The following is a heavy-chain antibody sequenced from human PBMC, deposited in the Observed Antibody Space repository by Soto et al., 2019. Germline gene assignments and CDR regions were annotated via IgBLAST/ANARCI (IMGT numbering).Heavy chain of an antibody. D-gene: IGHD3-10*01. Sequence: PGGSLRLSCAASGFTFSSYGMHWVRQAPGKGLEWVAVIWYDGSNKYYADSVKGRFTISRDNSKNTLYLQMNSLRAEDTAVYYCARDGAPGDLRLDYFDYWGQGTLVTVSS. CDR2: IWYDGSNK. CDR3: ARDGAPGDLRLDYFDY. CDR1: GFTFSSYG. J-gene: IGHJ4*02. V-gene: IGHV3-33*01.